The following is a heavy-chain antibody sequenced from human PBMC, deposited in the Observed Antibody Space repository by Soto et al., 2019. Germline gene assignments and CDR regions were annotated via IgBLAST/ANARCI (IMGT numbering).Heavy chain of an antibody. CDR1: GFTFSSYS. Sequence: PVGSLRLSCAASGFTFSSYSMNWVRQAPGKGLEWVSYISSSSSTIYYADSVKGRFTISRDNAKNSLYLQMNSLRAEDTAVYYCVSYGDYDDDAFDIWGQGTMVTVSS. D-gene: IGHD4-17*01. CDR3: VSYGDYDDDAFDI. J-gene: IGHJ3*02. CDR2: ISSSSSTI. V-gene: IGHV3-48*01.